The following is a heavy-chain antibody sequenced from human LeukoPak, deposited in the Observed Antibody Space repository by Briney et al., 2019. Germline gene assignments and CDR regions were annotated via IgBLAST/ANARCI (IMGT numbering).Heavy chain of an antibody. CDR3: ARASRSHVAYYYYYGMDV. CDR2: ISSSSSYI. CDR1: GFTFSSYS. D-gene: IGHD3-16*01. Sequence: GGSLRLSCAASGFTFSSYSMNWVRQAPGKGLEWVSSISSSSSYIYYADSVKGRFTISRDNAKNSLYLQMNSLRAEDTAVYYCARASRSHVAYYYYYGMDVWGQGTTVTVSS. J-gene: IGHJ6*02. V-gene: IGHV3-21*01.